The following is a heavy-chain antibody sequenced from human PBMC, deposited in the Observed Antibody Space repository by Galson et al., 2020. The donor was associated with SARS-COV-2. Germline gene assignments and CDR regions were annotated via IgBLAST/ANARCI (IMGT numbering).Heavy chain of an antibody. J-gene: IGHJ4*02. CDR2: NYDSGST. V-gene: IGHV4-39*01. CDR1: GGSISSSSYY. CDR3: ASSERGYSYGSVDY. Sequence: SETLSLTCTASGGSISSSSYYWGWLRPPPGQGLEWIGSNYDSGSTYYNPSLKSRVTISVDTAKSLFALKLSPVTGEDTAVYYCASSERGYSYGSVDYWGQGTLVTGSS. D-gene: IGHD5-18*01.